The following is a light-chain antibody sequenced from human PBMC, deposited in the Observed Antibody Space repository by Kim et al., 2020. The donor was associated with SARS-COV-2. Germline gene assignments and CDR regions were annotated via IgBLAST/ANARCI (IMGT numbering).Light chain of an antibody. Sequence: QAVVTQEPSLTVSPGGTVTLTCASSTGPVTSGYYPNWFQQKPGQAPRPLIYSTSNKQSWTPARFSGSLLGGKAALTLSGVQPEDEADYYCQIHYGGAWVFGGGTQLTVL. CDR2: STS. CDR1: TGPVTSGYY. CDR3: QIHYGGAWV. J-gene: IGLJ3*02. V-gene: IGLV7-43*01.